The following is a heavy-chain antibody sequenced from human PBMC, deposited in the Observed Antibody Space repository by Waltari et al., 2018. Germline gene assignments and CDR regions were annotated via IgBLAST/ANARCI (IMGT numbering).Heavy chain of an antibody. CDR1: GFTFTNYG. Sequence: QVQLVESGGGVVQPGGSLRLSCLTSGFTFTNYGKHWVRQTPGKGLEWVAFISYDGSTTYYADSVKGRFTISRDTSKNTVFLQMSSLRAEDTAVYYCAKDSAFRYNLYANYYFEFWGQGTLVTVSS. J-gene: IGHJ4*02. CDR2: ISYDGSTT. CDR3: AKDSAFRYNLYANYYFEF. V-gene: IGHV3-30*18. D-gene: IGHD1-20*01.